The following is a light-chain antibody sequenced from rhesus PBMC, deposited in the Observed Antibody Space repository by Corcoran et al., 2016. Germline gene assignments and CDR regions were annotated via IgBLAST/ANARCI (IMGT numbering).Light chain of an antibody. CDR3: LHYSSSPLT. V-gene: IGKV1-22*01. J-gene: IGKJ4*01. Sequence: DIQMTQSPSSLSASVGDTVSITCRARQSISSWLDWYQQKPGKAPKVLIYKASSLQSGGPSRCSGSGSGTDFTLTIGSLQPEVFATYYCLHYSSSPLTFGGGTKVEIK. CDR2: KAS. CDR1: QSISSW.